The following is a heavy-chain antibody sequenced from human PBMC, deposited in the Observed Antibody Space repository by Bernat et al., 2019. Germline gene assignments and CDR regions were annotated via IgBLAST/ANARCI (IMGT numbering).Heavy chain of an antibody. CDR3: TGDFDY. CDR1: GFTFSSYG. J-gene: IGHJ4*02. Sequence: QVQLVESGGGVVQPGRSLRLSCAASGFTFSSYGMHWVRQAPGKGLEWVAVISYDGSNKYYADSVKGRFTISRDNSKNTLYLQMNSLRAEDTAVYYCTGDFDYWRQGTLVTVSS. CDR2: ISYDGSNK. V-gene: IGHV3-30*03.